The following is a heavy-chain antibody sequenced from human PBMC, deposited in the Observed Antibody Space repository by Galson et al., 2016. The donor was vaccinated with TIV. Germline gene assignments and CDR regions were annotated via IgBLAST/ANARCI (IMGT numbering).Heavy chain of an antibody. D-gene: IGHD6-19*01. CDR2: IDWEDAK. CDR1: GFSLTTPGVC. V-gene: IGHV2-70*11. J-gene: IGHJ4*02. CDR3: ARSSGWSLED. Sequence: LTLTCTFSGFSLTTPGVCVSWIRQPPGKALEWLARIDWEDAKYYSTSLKTRLTIYKDTSKNQVVLNMTNLDPADTATYYCARSSGWSLEDWGRGTLVTVSS.